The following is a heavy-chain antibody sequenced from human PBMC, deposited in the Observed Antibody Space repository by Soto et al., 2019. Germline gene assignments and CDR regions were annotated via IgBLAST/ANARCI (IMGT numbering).Heavy chain of an antibody. V-gene: IGHV1-69*02. CDR1: GGTFSSYT. D-gene: IGHD6-19*01. CDR3: ARVSPSIAGAGLFDY. CDR2: IIPILGIA. J-gene: IGHJ4*02. Sequence: QVQLVQSGAEVKKPGSSVKVSCKASGGTFSSYTISWVRQAPGQGLEWMGRIIPILGIANYAQKFQGRVTIPADKSTSTAYMELSSLRSEDTAVYYCARVSPSIAGAGLFDYWGQGTLVTVSS.